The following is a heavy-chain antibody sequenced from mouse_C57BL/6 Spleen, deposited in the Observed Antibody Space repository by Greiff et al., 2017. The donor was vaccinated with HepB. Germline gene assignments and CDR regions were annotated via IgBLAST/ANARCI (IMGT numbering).Heavy chain of an antibody. V-gene: IGHV1-64*01. CDR3: AIEIYYYGSSYGGFAY. Sequence: QVQLQQPGAELVKPGASVKLSCKASGYTFTSYWMHWVKQRPGQGLEWIGMIHPNSGSTNYNEKFKSKATLTVDKSSSTAYMQLSSLTSEDSAVYYCAIEIYYYGSSYGGFAYWGQGTLVTVSA. CDR2: IHPNSGST. CDR1: GYTFTSYW. J-gene: IGHJ3*01. D-gene: IGHD1-1*01.